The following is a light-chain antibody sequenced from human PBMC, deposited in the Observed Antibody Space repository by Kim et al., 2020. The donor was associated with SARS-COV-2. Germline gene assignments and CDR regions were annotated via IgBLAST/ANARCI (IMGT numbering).Light chain of an antibody. CDR2: NS. J-gene: IGLJ2*01. V-gene: IGLV1-47*01. Sequence: PGQRVTSTCSGSSSNIGNNYLYWYQQLPGTAPKLLIYNSQRPSGVPDRFSGSKSGTSASLAISGLRSEDEGDYYCAAWDDSLSGVVFGGGTQLTVL. CDR3: AAWDDSLSGVV. CDR1: SSNIGNNY.